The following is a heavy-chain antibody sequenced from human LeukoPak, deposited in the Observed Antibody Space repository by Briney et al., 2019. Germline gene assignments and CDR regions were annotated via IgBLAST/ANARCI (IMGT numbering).Heavy chain of an antibody. Sequence: PSETLSLTCTVSGGSISSYYWSWIRQPPGKGLEWIGYIYYSGSTNYNPSLKSRVTISVDTSKNQFSLKLSSVTAADTAVYYCAKFGQWLVLWEHDAFDIWGQGTMVTVSS. CDR2: IYYSGST. CDR3: AKFGQWLVLWEHDAFDI. J-gene: IGHJ3*02. D-gene: IGHD6-19*01. CDR1: GGSISSYY. V-gene: IGHV4-59*08.